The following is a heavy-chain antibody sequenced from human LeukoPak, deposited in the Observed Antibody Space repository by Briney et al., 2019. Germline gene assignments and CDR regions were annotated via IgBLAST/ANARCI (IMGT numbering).Heavy chain of an antibody. CDR3: VKDGHGGTPRFEY. V-gene: IGHV3-21*01. Sequence: GGSLRLSCAHSEFTFSSYSMKWVRQAPGKGLEWVSSISSSSTYIFYADSVKGRFTISRDNPKNSLYLQMNSLRAEDTAVYYCVKDGHGGTPRFEYWGQGTLVTVSS. J-gene: IGHJ4*02. D-gene: IGHD1-14*01. CDR1: EFTFSSYS. CDR2: ISSSSTYI.